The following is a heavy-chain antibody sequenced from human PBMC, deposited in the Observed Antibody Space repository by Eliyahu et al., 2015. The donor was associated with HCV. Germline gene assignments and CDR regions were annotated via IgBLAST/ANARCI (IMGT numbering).Heavy chain of an antibody. CDR1: GYTFTGYY. V-gene: IGHV1-2*02. CDR2: INPNSGGT. J-gene: IGHJ6*02. CDR3: ARVIIPILVDYYYYGMDV. Sequence: QVQLVQSGAEVKKPGASVKVSCKASGYTFTGYYMHWVRQAPGQGLEWMGWINPNSGGTNYAQKFQGRVTMTRDTSISTAYMELSRLRSDDTAVYYCARVIIPILVDYYYYGMDVWGQGTTVTVSS. D-gene: IGHD2-8*02.